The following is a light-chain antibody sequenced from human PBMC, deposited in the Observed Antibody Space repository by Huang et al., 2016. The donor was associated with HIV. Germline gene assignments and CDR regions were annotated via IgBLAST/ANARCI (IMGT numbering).Light chain of an antibody. CDR2: RVS. CDR1: QSLVHSDGNTY. J-gene: IGKJ2*01. CDR3: MQGTHWPRT. V-gene: IGKV2-30*02. Sequence: DVVMTQSPLSLPVTLGQPASISCRSSQSLVHSDGNTYLNWFHQRPGQSPRRLIYRVSKRYSGVPDRFSGSGSGTDFTLKISRVEAEDVGVYYCMQGTHWPRTFGQGTKLEIK.